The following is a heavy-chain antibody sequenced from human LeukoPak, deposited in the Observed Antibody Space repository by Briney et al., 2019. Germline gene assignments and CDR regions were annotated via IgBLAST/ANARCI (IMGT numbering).Heavy chain of an antibody. CDR2: IYYSGST. CDR3: ARVGISDAFDI. J-gene: IGHJ3*02. V-gene: IGHV4-38-2*02. D-gene: IGHD1-14*01. Sequence: SETLSLTCTVSGYSISSGYYWGWIRQPPGKGLEWIGSIYYSGSTYYNPSLKSRVTISVDTSKNQFSLKLSSVTAADTAVYYCARVGISDAFDIWGQGTMVTVSS. CDR1: GYSISSGYY.